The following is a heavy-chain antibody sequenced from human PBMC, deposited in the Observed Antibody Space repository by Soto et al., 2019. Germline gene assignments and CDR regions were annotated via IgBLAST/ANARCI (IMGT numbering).Heavy chain of an antibody. V-gene: IGHV3-9*01. CDR2: ISWNSGSI. CDR1: GFTFDDYA. Sequence: EVQLVESGGGLVQPGRSLRLSCAASGFTFDDYAMHWVRQAPGKGLEWVSGISWNSGSIGYADSVKGRFTISRDNAKDSLYLQMISLRAEDTALYYFAKDALTMVRGVIGYYGMDVWGQGTTVTVSS. D-gene: IGHD3-10*01. CDR3: AKDALTMVRGVIGYYGMDV. J-gene: IGHJ6*02.